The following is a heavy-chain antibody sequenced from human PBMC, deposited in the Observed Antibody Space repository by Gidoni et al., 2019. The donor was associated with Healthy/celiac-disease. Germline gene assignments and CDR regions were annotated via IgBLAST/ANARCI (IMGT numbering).Heavy chain of an antibody. J-gene: IGHJ5*02. V-gene: IGHV5-10-1*03. D-gene: IGHD2-2*01. CDR1: GYSFTSSW. CDR3: ARHLSGIVVVPAASIPWFDP. CDR2: IDPSDSYT. Sequence: VQLVQSGAEVKKPGESLRISCKGSGYSFTSSWLSWVRQMPGKGLEWMGRIDPSDSYTNYSPSCQGHVTISADKSISTAYLQWSSLKASDTAMYYCARHLSGIVVVPAASIPWFDPWGQGTLVTVSS.